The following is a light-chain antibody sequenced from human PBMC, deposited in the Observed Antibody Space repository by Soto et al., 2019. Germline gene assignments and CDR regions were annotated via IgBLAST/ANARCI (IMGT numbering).Light chain of an antibody. Sequence: EIVLTQSPGTLSLSPGERATLSCRASQSVRSSNLAWYQQKPGRVPRLIIYGASSRATGIPDRFSGSGSGTDFTLTISRLEPEDFAVYYCQQYGSSPLTFGGGTKVEIK. CDR1: QSVRSSN. V-gene: IGKV3-20*01. CDR3: QQYGSSPLT. CDR2: GAS. J-gene: IGKJ4*01.